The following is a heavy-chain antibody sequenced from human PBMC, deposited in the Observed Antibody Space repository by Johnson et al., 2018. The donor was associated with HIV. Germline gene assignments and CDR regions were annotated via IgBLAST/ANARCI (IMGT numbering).Heavy chain of an antibody. Sequence: QVQLVESGGGVVQPGKSLTLSCVGSGLSFSNFGIHWVRQAPGKGLEWVAFIRYDGTNKYYVDSVKGRFTISRDNSKNTGYLEMNSLRPEDTAVYYCAKDTRRYSYGYGNAFDMWGQGTMVTVSS. CDR2: IRYDGTNK. J-gene: IGHJ3*02. CDR1: GLSFSNFG. V-gene: IGHV3-30*18. CDR3: AKDTRRYSYGYGNAFDM. D-gene: IGHD5-18*01.